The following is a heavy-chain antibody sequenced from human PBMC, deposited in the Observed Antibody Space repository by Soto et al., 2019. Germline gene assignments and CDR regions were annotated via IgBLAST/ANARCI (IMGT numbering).Heavy chain of an antibody. J-gene: IGHJ3*02. V-gene: IGHV4-4*02. D-gene: IGHD3-10*01. Sequence: SEILSLTCAVSGDSISRSYWLSWVRQLPGKGLEWIGEIYHSGSTIYNPSLQSRVTLSVDKSKNEFSLKMSSVTDADTAVYYCTSKFGQLLADAFDIWGQGTMVNVSS. CDR1: GDSISRSYW. CDR3: TSKFGQLLADAFDI. CDR2: IYHSGST.